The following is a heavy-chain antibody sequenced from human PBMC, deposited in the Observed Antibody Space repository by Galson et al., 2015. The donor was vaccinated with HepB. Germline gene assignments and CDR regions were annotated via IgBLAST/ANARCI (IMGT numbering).Heavy chain of an antibody. V-gene: IGHV3-21*01. CDR3: ARGGHYDYIWGSYRHEGDAFDI. J-gene: IGHJ3*02. CDR2: ISSSSSYI. Sequence: SLRLSCAASGFTFSSYSMNWVRQAPGKGLEWVSSISSSSSYIYYADSVKGRFTISRDNAKNSLYLQMNSLRAEDTAVYYCARGGHYDYIWGSYRHEGDAFDIWGQGTMVTVSS. CDR1: GFTFSSYS. D-gene: IGHD3-16*02.